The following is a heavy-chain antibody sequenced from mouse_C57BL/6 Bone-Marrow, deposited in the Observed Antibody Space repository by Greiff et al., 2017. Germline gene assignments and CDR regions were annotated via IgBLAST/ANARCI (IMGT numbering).Heavy chain of an antibody. V-gene: IGHV1-85*01. CDR1: GYTFTSYD. Sequence: QVQLQQSGPELVKPGASVKLSCKASGYTFTSYDINWVKQRPGQGLEWIGCIYPRDGSTKYNETFKGNATLTVVPSASTAYMELHSLTSEDSAVYFCARDYGSSYWYFDVWGTGTTVTVSS. CDR3: ARDYGSSYWYFDV. J-gene: IGHJ1*03. D-gene: IGHD1-1*01. CDR2: IYPRDGST.